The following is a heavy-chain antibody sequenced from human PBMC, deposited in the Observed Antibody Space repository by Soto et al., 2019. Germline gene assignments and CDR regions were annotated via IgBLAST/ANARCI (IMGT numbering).Heavy chain of an antibody. Sequence: GGSLRLSCAASGFTFSSYAMSWVRQAPGKGLEWVSAISGSGGSTYYADSVKGRFTISRDNSKNTLYLQMNSLRAEDTAVYYCAKDNPSGYDYVWGSYRSGTLNWFDPWGQGTLVTVSS. V-gene: IGHV3-23*01. CDR2: ISGSGGST. CDR3: AKDNPSGYDYVWGSYRSGTLNWFDP. CDR1: GFTFSSYA. J-gene: IGHJ5*02. D-gene: IGHD3-16*02.